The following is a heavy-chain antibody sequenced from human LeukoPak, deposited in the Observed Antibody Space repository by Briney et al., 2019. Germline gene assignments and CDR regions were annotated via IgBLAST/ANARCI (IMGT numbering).Heavy chain of an antibody. V-gene: IGHV3-48*04. Sequence: GGSLRLSCAASGFTFSSHAMNWVRQAPGKGLEWVSYISSSGSTIYYADSVKGRFTISRDNAKNSLYLQMNSLRAEDTAVYYCARDTRRIVVVVPAAFDPWGQGTLVTVSS. J-gene: IGHJ5*02. CDR2: ISSSGSTI. D-gene: IGHD2-2*01. CDR3: ARDTRRIVVVVPAAFDP. CDR1: GFTFSSHA.